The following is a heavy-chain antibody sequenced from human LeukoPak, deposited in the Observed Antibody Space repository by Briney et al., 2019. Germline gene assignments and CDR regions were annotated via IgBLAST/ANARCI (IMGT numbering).Heavy chain of an antibody. D-gene: IGHD6-13*01. CDR2: INHSGST. CDR3: ARGHEQPSLTCPYFDY. V-gene: IGHV4-34*01. Sequence: NPSETLSLTCAVYGGSFSGYYWSWIRQPPGKGLEWIGEINHSGSTNYNPSLKSRATISVDTSKNQFSLKLSSVTAADTAVYYCARGHEQPSLTCPYFDYWGQGTLVTVSS. CDR1: GGSFSGYY. J-gene: IGHJ4*02.